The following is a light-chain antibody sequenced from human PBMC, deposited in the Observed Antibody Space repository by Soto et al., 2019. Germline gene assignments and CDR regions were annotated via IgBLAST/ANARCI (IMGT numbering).Light chain of an antibody. Sequence: EIVLTQSPGTLSLSPGEGATLSCRASQSVSRNYLAWYQQKPGQAPRLLIYGASSRATGIPHRFSGSGSGTDFTLTISRLEPEEFAVYYCHEYANVPRTFGQGTKLEIK. J-gene: IGKJ2*01. V-gene: IGKV3-20*01. CDR3: HEYANVPRT. CDR1: QSVSRNY. CDR2: GAS.